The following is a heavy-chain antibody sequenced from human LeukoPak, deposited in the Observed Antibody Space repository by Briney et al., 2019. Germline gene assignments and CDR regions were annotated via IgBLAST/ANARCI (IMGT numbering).Heavy chain of an antibody. CDR1: GFTFDDYA. J-gene: IGHJ6*02. V-gene: IGHV3-9*01. Sequence: PGRSLRLSWAASGFTFDDYAMHWVRQAPGKGLEWVSGISWNSGSIGYADSVKGRFTISRDNAKNSLYLQMNSLRAEDTALYYCAKGASGSYRYYYYGMDVWGQGTTVTVSS. CDR2: ISWNSGSI. D-gene: IGHD1-26*01. CDR3: AKGASGSYRYYYYGMDV.